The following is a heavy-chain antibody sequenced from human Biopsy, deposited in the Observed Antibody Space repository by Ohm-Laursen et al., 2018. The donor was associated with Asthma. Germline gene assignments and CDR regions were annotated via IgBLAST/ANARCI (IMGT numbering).Heavy chain of an antibody. D-gene: IGHD3-22*01. CDR2: IYSGGTS. CDR1: GFAVSRDH. Sequence: SLRLSCAASGFAVSRDHMFWVRQAPGKGLEWVSVIYSGGTSHTADSVRGRFNISRDYCKNTLYLQMQSVRAEDKAVYFCARGDSSNWSHYYFDYWGQGTLVTVSA. CDR3: ARGDSSNWSHYYFDY. J-gene: IGHJ4*02. V-gene: IGHV3-53*01.